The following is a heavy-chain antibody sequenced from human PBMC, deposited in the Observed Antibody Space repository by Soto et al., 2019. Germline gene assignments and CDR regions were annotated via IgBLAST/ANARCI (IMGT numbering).Heavy chain of an antibody. CDR1: GFTFSSYG. D-gene: IGHD3-3*01. CDR3: AKAPPYYDFWSGYGLASY. V-gene: IGHV3-30*02. Sequence: GGSLRLSCAASGFTFSSYGMHWVRQAPGKGLKWVAFIWYDGSNKSYADSVKGRFTISRDNSKNTLYPQMNSLRAEDTAVYYCAKAPPYYDFWSGYGLASYWGQGTLVTVSS. J-gene: IGHJ4*02. CDR2: IWYDGSNK.